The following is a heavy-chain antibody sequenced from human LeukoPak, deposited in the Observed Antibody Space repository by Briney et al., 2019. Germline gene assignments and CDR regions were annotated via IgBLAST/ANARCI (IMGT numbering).Heavy chain of an antibody. CDR2: LNWNGGIT. J-gene: IGHJ3*02. D-gene: IGHD3-10*01. CDR1: GFNFDDYG. V-gene: IGHV3-20*04. CDR3: ASGDFSLRGDAFDI. Sequence: GGSLRLSCVASGFNFDDYGMNWVRQAPGKGLEWLSGLNWNGGITGYADSVKGRFTISRDNAKNSLYLQMNSLRADDTALYYCASGDFSLRGDAFDIWGQGTKATVSS.